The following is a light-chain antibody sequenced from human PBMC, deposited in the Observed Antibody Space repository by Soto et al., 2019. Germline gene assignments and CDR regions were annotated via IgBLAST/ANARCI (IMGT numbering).Light chain of an antibody. J-gene: IGKJ5*01. Sequence: IVLTQSPGTLSLSPGERATLSFRSSESVSSSYLAWYQQKPGQAPRLLIYGASTRAPGIPTRFSGSGSGTEFTLTISGLQSEDFAVYYCQQYENWPPITFGQGTRLEIK. CDR1: ESVSSSY. CDR2: GAS. CDR3: QQYENWPPIT. V-gene: IGKV3-15*01.